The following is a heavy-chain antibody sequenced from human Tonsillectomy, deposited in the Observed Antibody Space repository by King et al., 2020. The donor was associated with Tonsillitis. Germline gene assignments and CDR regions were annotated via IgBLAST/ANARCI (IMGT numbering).Heavy chain of an antibody. CDR1: GFTFSSYS. V-gene: IGHV3-21*01. CDR3: AIDRRSGTLYYYYGMDV. Sequence: VQLVESGGGLVKPGGSLRLSCAASGFTFSSYSMNWVRQAPGKGLEWVTSISSSSSYIYYADSVKGRFTISRDNAKNSLYLQMNRLRAEDTAVYYCAIDRRSGTLYYYYGMDVWGQGTTVTVSS. J-gene: IGHJ6*02. D-gene: IGHD3-10*01. CDR2: ISSSSSYI.